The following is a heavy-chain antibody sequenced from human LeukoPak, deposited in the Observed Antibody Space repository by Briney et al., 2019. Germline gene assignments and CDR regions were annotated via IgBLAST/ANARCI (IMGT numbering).Heavy chain of an antibody. J-gene: IGHJ4*02. Sequence: SETLSLTCNVSGGYISSYYWSWIRQPAGKGLEWIGRIYTSGSTNYNPSLKSRVTMSVDTSKNQFSLKLSSVTAADTAVYYCARHGSMVTAIPEELDYWGQGTLVTVSS. CDR2: IYTSGST. CDR1: GGYISSYY. D-gene: IGHD2-21*02. CDR3: ARHGSMVTAIPEELDY. V-gene: IGHV4-4*07.